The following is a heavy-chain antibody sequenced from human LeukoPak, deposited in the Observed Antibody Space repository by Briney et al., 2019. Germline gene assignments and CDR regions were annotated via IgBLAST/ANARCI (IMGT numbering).Heavy chain of an antibody. Sequence: GGSLRLSCAASGFTFSSYAMSWVRQAPGKGLEWVSSISGSGGSTYYADSVKGRFTISRDNSKNTLYLQMNSLRAEDTAVYYCAKDVRGIGYLGAFDYWGQGTLVTVSS. D-gene: IGHD3-22*01. CDR3: AKDVRGIGYLGAFDY. V-gene: IGHV3-23*01. CDR1: GFTFSSYA. J-gene: IGHJ4*02. CDR2: ISGSGGST.